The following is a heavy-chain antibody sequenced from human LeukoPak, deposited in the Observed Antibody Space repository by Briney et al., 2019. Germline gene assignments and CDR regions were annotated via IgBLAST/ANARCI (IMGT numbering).Heavy chain of an antibody. J-gene: IGHJ4*02. CDR1: GFTFSDYY. V-gene: IGHV3-11*04. D-gene: IGHD3-10*01. Sequence: SLRLSCPASGFTFSDYYMSWIRQAPGEGMEWVSYISSSGSTIYYADSVKGRFTISRDNAKNSLYLQMNSLRAEDTAGYYWASQSFGELAYWGQGTLVTVSS. CDR3: ASQSFGELAY. CDR2: ISSSGSTI.